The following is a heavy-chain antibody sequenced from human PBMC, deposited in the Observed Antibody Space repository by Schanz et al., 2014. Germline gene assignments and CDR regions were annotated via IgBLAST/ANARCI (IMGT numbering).Heavy chain of an antibody. CDR3: AGGEYQLLYGN. V-gene: IGHV3-11*04. CDR2: ISDSGDST. D-gene: IGHD2-2*02. Sequence: VQLVESGGGLVQPGGSLRLSCAASGFTFSDYYMTWIRQAPGKGLEWVSDISDSGDSTHYADSVKGRFTISRDNAKNSLFLQMNSLSAEDTAVYYCAGGEYQLLYGNWGQGTLVTVSS. J-gene: IGHJ4*02. CDR1: GFTFSDYY.